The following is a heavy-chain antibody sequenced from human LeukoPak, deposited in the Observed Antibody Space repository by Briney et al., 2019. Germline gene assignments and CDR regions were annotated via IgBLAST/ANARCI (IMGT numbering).Heavy chain of an antibody. CDR2: ISDSGGNT. V-gene: IGHV3-23*01. D-gene: IGHD1-7*01. CDR3: ASGTGTTGEDDAFDV. CDR1: GFTFSSYA. Sequence: GGSLRLSCAASGFTFSSYAMNWVRQAPGKGLEWVSVISDSGGNTYFADSVKGRFAISRDNSKNTLYLHMTSLRAEDTAVYDCASGTGTTGEDDAFDVWGQGTMLTVPS. J-gene: IGHJ3*01.